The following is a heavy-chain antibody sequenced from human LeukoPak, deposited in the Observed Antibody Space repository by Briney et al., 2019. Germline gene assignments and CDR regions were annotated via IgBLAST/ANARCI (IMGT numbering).Heavy chain of an antibody. CDR2: ISAYNGNT. V-gene: IGHV1-18*01. J-gene: IGHJ5*02. Sequence: ASVKVSCKASGYTFTSYGISWVRQAPGQGLEWMGWISAYNGNTNYAQKLQGGVTMTTDTSTSTAYMELRSLRSDDTAVYYCARDFERNYYDSRGYYENWFDPWGQGTLVTVSS. CDR3: ARDFERNYYDSRGYYENWFDP. D-gene: IGHD3-22*01. CDR1: GYTFTSYG.